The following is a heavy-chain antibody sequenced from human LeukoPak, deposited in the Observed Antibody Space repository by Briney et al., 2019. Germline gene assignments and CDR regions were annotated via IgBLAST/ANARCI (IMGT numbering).Heavy chain of an antibody. V-gene: IGHV3-48*03. J-gene: IGHJ4*02. Sequence: GGSLRLSCAASGFIFSNYEMNWVRQAPGKGLEWVSYISSSGGTKYYADSVKGRFTISRDNAKNSLYLQMNSLRAEDTAVYYCARGLGYYDSSGIFFDYWGQGTLVTVSS. CDR2: ISSSGGTK. CDR1: GFIFSNYE. CDR3: ARGLGYYDSSGIFFDY. D-gene: IGHD3-22*01.